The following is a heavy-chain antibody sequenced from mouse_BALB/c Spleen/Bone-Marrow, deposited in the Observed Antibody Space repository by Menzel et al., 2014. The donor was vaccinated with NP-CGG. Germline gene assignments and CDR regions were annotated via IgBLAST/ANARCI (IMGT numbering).Heavy chain of an antibody. D-gene: IGHD1-1*01. Sequence: VKLQESGAELVRPGASVKLSCKASGYTFTSYWINWVKQRPGQGLEWIGNIYPSDSYTNYNQKFKDKATLTVGKSSSTAYMQLSSPTSEDSAVYYCTREGYYGSSYVDYWGQGTTLTVSS. J-gene: IGHJ2*01. CDR2: IYPSDSYT. CDR3: TREGYYGSSYVDY. CDR1: GYTFTSYW. V-gene: IGHV1-69*02.